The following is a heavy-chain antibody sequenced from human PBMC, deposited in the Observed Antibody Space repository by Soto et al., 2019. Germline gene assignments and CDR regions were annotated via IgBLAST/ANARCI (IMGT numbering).Heavy chain of an antibody. D-gene: IGHD5-12*01. Sequence: EVQLLESGGGLVQPGGSLRLSCAASGFSFSRYAMMWVRQAPGKGQEWVAGMTGSGGDIRYADSVKGLFTISKDNSKNTLYLQMNSLRAEDTAIYYCAKDAVYNDGLWLVANWGQGTLVTVSS. CDR1: GFSFSRYA. J-gene: IGHJ4*02. V-gene: IGHV3-23*01. CDR2: MTGSGGDI. CDR3: AKDAVYNDGLWLVAN.